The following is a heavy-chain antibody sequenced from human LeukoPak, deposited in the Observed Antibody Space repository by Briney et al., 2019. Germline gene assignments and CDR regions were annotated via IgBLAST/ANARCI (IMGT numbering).Heavy chain of an antibody. CDR3: AGKRYSGYDLVIAYYYYMDV. D-gene: IGHD5-12*01. J-gene: IGHJ6*03. V-gene: IGHV1-69*05. CDR2: IIPIFGTA. CDR1: GGTFSSYA. Sequence: ASVKVSCKASGGTFSSYAISWVRQAPGQGLEWMGGIIPIFGTANYAQKFQGRVTITTDESTSTAYMELSSLRSEDTAVYYCAGKRYSGYDLVIAYYYYMDVWGKGTTVTVSS.